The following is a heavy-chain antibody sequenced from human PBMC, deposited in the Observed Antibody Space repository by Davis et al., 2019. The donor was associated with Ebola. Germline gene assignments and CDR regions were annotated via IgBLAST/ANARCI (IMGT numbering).Heavy chain of an antibody. V-gene: IGHV4-59*11. Sequence: PSETLSLTCTVSGGSISSHYWSWIRQPPGKGLEWIGYIYYSGSTNYNPSLKSRVTISVDTSKNQFSLKLSSVTAADTAVYYCARGSPGIAAGRSMDVWGQGTTVTVSS. D-gene: IGHD6-13*01. CDR3: ARGSPGIAAGRSMDV. CDR2: IYYSGST. CDR1: GGSISSHY. J-gene: IGHJ6*02.